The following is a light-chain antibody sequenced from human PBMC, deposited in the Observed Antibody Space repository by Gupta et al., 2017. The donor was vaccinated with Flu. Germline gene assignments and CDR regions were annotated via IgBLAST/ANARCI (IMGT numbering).Light chain of an antibody. CDR3: QQDVDSPYT. CDR2: AAS. CDR1: QSVASTY. J-gene: IGKJ2*01. V-gene: IGKV3-20*01. Sequence: EIALTQSPGTLSLSPGERATLSCRASQSVASTYLAWYQQKPGQAPRLLVYAASTRATGIPDRFSGSGSGTEFTLTISRLEPEDFAVYYCQQDVDSPYTFGQGTKLEIK.